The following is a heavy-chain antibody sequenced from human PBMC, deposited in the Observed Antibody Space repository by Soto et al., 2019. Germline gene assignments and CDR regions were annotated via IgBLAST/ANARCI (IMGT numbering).Heavy chain of an antibody. Sequence: PGGSLRLSCAASGFSVSSTYITWVRQAPGKGLEWVSVIYTDGTTYYADSVKGRFTITRDNSKNTLYLQMNSLRAEDTAVYYCAKELIDVTTFDYWGQGTLVTVSS. V-gene: IGHV3-53*01. CDR1: GFSVSSTY. CDR2: IYTDGTT. J-gene: IGHJ4*02. CDR3: AKELIDVTTFDY. D-gene: IGHD4-17*01.